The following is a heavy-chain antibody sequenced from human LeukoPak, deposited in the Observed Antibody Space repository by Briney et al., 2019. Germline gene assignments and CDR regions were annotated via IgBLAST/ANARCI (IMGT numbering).Heavy chain of an antibody. V-gene: IGHV3-48*03. CDR3: ARSGYNWNDVFDY. D-gene: IGHD1-1*01. J-gene: IGHJ4*02. Sequence: GGSLRLSCAASGFTFSSYEMNWVRQAPGKGLEWVSYISSSGSTIYYADSVKGRFTISRDNAKNSLYLQMNSLRAEDTAVYYCARSGYNWNDVFDYWGQGTLVTVSS. CDR1: GFTFSSYE. CDR2: ISSSGSTI.